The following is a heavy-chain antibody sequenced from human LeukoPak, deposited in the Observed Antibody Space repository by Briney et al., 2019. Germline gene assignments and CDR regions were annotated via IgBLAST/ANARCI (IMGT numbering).Heavy chain of an antibody. CDR3: ARESYLRPGGDYGDLDAFDI. V-gene: IGHV1-69*13. CDR1: GGTFSSYA. Sequence: SVKVSCKASGGTFSSYAIIWVRQAPGQGLEWMGGIIPIFGTANYAQKFQGRVTITADESTSTAYMELSSLRAEDTAVYYCARESYLRPGGDYGDLDAFDIWGQGTMVTVSS. CDR2: IIPIFGTA. D-gene: IGHD4-17*01. J-gene: IGHJ3*02.